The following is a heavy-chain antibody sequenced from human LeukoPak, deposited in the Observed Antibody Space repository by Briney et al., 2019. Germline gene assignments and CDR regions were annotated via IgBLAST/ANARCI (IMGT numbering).Heavy chain of an antibody. J-gene: IGHJ4*02. CDR1: GFTFSSYA. CDR3: ARDGLLGYFDY. CDR2: ISYDGGNK. V-gene: IGHV3-30-3*01. Sequence: GRSLRLSCAASGFTFSSYAMHWVRQAPGKGLEWVAVISYDGGNKYYADSVKGRFTISRDNSKNTLYLQMNSLRAEDTAVYYCARDGLLGYFDYWGQGTLVTVPS.